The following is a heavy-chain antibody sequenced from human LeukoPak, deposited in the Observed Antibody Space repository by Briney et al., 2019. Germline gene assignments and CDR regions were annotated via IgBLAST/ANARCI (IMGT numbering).Heavy chain of an antibody. CDR1: GGSIRSYY. Sequence: SETLSLTCTVSGGSIRSYYWSWIRQPPGKGLEWIGYIYFSGSTNYNPSFKSRVTISVDTSKNQFSLKLSSVTAADTAVYYCARDFIRYCSSTSCYTPIAFDIWGQGTMVTVSS. CDR3: ARDFIRYCSSTSCYTPIAFDI. V-gene: IGHV4-59*12. CDR2: IYFSGST. D-gene: IGHD2-2*02. J-gene: IGHJ3*02.